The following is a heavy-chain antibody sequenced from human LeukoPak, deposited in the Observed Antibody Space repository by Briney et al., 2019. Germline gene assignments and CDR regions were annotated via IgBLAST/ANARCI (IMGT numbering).Heavy chain of an antibody. CDR2: INPNSGGT. CDR3: ARDPIVGAREHFDY. V-gene: IGHV1-2*02. CDR1: GYTFTGYY. J-gene: IGHJ4*02. Sequence: GASVKVSCKASGYTFTGYYMHWVRQAPGQGLEWMGWINPNSGGTNYAQKFQGRVTMTRDTSISTAYMELSRLRSDDTAVYYCARDPIVGAREHFDYWGQGTLVTVSS. D-gene: IGHD1-26*01.